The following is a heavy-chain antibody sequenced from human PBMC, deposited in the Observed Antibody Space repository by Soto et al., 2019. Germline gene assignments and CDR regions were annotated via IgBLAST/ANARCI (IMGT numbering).Heavy chain of an antibody. D-gene: IGHD5-18*01. CDR1: GFTFSSYA. CDR2: ISGSGGST. J-gene: IGHJ4*02. Sequence: GGSLRLSCAASGFTFSSYAMSWVRQAPGKGLEWVSAISGSGGSTYYADSVKGRFTISRDNSKNTLYLQMNSPRAEDTAVYYCAKSGYSYGYFDYWGQGTLVTVSS. V-gene: IGHV3-23*01. CDR3: AKSGYSYGYFDY.